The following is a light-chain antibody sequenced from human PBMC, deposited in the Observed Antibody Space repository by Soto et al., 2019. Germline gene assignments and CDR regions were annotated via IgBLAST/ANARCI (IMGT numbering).Light chain of an antibody. CDR1: SSDVGGYNY. J-gene: IGLJ3*02. CDR3: SSYTATRTVV. Sequence: SVLTQPASVAGSPGQSITIACTGTSSDVGGYNYVSWYQLHPGKAPRLVIYDVSIRPPAVSDRFSGSTSGNTASLTISGLQAEDEADYYCSSYTATRTVVFGGGTKLTVL. CDR2: DVS. V-gene: IGLV2-14*03.